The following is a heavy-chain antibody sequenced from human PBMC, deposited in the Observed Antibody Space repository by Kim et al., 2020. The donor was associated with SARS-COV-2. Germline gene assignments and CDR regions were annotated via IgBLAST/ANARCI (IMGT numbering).Heavy chain of an antibody. Sequence: GGSLRLSCTASGFTFSSYAMHWVRQAPGKGLEWVAVISYDGSKKYYGDSLKGRFTISRDDSKNTLYLQMNSLRAEDTAVYFCAKDSYRFSGNLDSWGQGTLVTVSS. CDR1: GFTFSSYA. D-gene: IGHD1-26*01. CDR2: ISYDGSKK. V-gene: IGHV3-30*18. J-gene: IGHJ4*02. CDR3: AKDSYRFSGNLDS.